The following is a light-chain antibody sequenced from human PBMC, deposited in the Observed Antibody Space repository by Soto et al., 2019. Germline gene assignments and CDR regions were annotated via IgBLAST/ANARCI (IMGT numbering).Light chain of an antibody. Sequence: QSVVTQPASVSGSPGQSITISCTGTSSDIGVYNYVSWYQHHPGKAPKVMIFEVSNRPSGVSNRFSGSKSGNTASLTISGLQAEDEADYYCTSYTTSTTWVFGGGTKLTVL. V-gene: IGLV2-14*01. CDR2: EVS. J-gene: IGLJ3*02. CDR1: SSDIGVYNY. CDR3: TSYTTSTTWV.